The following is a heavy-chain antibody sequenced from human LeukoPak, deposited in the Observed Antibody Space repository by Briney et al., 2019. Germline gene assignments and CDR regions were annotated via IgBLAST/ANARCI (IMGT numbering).Heavy chain of an antibody. V-gene: IGHV4-31*03. J-gene: IGHJ4*02. Sequence: PSETLSLICTVSGGSISSGGYYWSWIRQHPGKGLEWIGYIYYSGSTYYNPSPKSRVTISVDTSKNQFSLKLSSVTAADTAVYYCARGAETYYYDSSGYGYWGQGTLVTVSS. CDR2: IYYSGST. CDR3: ARGAETYYYDSSGYGY. CDR1: GGSISSGGYY. D-gene: IGHD3-22*01.